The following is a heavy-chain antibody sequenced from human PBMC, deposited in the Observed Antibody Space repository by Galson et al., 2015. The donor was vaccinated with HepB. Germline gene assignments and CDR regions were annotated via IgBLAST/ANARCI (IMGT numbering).Heavy chain of an antibody. Sequence: SVKVSCKASGYTFTSYAMHWVRQAPGQRLEWMGWINAGNGNTKYSQKFQGRVTITRDTSASTAYMELSSLRSEDTAVYYCASYGRYGSGSYYAGGDYWGQGTLVTVSS. V-gene: IGHV1-3*01. J-gene: IGHJ4*02. CDR2: INAGNGNT. CDR3: ASYGRYGSGSYYAGGDY. CDR1: GYTFTSYA. D-gene: IGHD3-10*01.